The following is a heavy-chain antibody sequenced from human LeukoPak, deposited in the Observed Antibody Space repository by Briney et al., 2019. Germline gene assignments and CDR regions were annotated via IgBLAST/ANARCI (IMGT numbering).Heavy chain of an antibody. CDR2: INPNSGGT. V-gene: IGHV1-2*02. J-gene: IGHJ6*02. Sequence: ASVKVSCKASGYTFTGYYMHWVRQAPGQGLEWMGWINPNSGGTNYAQKFQGRVTMTRDTSISTAYMELSRLRSDDTAVYYCARDHDHYYGMDVWGQGTTVTVSS. CDR1: GYTFTGYY. CDR3: ARDHDHYYGMDV. D-gene: IGHD1-1*01.